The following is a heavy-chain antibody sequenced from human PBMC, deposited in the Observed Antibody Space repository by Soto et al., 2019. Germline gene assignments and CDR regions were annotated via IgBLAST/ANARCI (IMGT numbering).Heavy chain of an antibody. CDR3: ARVQVTTTYYYYYYGMDV. J-gene: IGHJ6*02. CDR2: IIPIFGTA. CDR1: GGTFSSYA. V-gene: IGHV1-69*13. D-gene: IGHD4-17*01. Sequence: ASVKVSCKASGGTFSSYAISWVRQAPGQGLEWMGGIIPIFGTANYAQKFQGRVTITADESTSTAYMELSSLRSEDTAVYYCARVQVTTTYYYYYYGMDVWGQGTTVTVSS.